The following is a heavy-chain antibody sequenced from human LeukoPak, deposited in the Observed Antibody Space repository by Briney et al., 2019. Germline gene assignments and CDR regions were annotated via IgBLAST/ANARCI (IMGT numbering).Heavy chain of an antibody. CDR1: GFTFSSYS. V-gene: IGHV3-21*01. Sequence: GGSLRLSCAASGFTFSSYSMNWVRQAPGKGLEWVSSISSNSSYIYYADSVKGRFTISRDNAKNSLYLQMNSLRAEDTAVYYCARVTIFGVATSYGIDVWGQGTTVTVSS. D-gene: IGHD3-3*01. J-gene: IGHJ6*02. CDR2: ISSNSSYI. CDR3: ARVTIFGVATSYGIDV.